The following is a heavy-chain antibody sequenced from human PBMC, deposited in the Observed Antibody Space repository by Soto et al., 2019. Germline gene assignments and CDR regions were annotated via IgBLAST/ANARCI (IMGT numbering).Heavy chain of an antibody. J-gene: IGHJ6*02. CDR1: GFTFSSYA. CDR3: AKHSGSYYWGSYYYYGMDV. CDR2: ISGSGGST. Sequence: GGSLRLSCAASGFTFSSYAMSWVRQAPGKGLEWVSAISGSGGSTYYADSVKGRFTISRDNSKNTLYLQMNSLRAEDTAVYYCAKHSGSYYWGSYYYYGMDVWGQGTTVTVSS. D-gene: IGHD1-26*01. V-gene: IGHV3-23*01.